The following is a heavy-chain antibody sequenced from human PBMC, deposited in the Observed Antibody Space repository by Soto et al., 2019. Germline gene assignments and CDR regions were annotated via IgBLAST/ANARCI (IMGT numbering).Heavy chain of an antibody. V-gene: IGHV3-21*04. J-gene: IGHJ6*03. CDR3: SKDQRGEITIFGVVIIYYCMDV. D-gene: IGHD3-3*01. CDR1: GFTFSSYS. Sequence: GGSLRLSCAASGFTFSSYSMYWVRQAPGKGLEWVSSISTTSTYIYYADSVKGRFTISRDNAKNTLYLPMNSLRAEDTAVYYCSKDQRGEITIFGVVIIYYCMDVWGKGTTVTVSS. CDR2: ISTTSTYI.